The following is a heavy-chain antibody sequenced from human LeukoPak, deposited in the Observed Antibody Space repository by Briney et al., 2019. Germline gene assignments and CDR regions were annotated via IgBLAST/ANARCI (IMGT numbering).Heavy chain of an antibody. CDR1: GFTFSSYG. Sequence: GGSLRLSCAASGFTFSSYGMHWVRQAPGKGLEWVAVISYDGSNKYYADSVKGRFTISRDNSKNTLHLQMNSLRAEDTAVYYCAKDGDDFWSGYSVQDYYGMDVWGQGTTVTVSS. D-gene: IGHD3-3*01. J-gene: IGHJ6*02. V-gene: IGHV3-30*18. CDR2: ISYDGSNK. CDR3: AKDGDDFWSGYSVQDYYGMDV.